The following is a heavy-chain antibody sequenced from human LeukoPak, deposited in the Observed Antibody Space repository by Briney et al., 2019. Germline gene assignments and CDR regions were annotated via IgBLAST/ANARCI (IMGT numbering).Heavy chain of an antibody. CDR2: MYYSGST. D-gene: IGHD3-9*01. Sequence: SETLSLTCTVSGGSISSSNFYWGWIRQPPGKGLEWIGSMYYSGSTYYNPSLKSRVTISVDTSKNQFSLKLSSVTAADTAIYYCAREEILTGYYSDSTFDYWGQGTLVTVSS. CDR3: AREEILTGYYSDSTFDY. V-gene: IGHV4-39*01. CDR1: GGSISSSNFY. J-gene: IGHJ4*02.